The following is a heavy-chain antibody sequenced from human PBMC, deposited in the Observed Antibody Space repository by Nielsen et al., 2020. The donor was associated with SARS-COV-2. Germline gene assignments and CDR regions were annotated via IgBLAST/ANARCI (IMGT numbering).Heavy chain of an antibody. CDR3: AKDLFGFAGPPLIYDSASFDI. CDR1: GFTFSSYA. V-gene: IGHV3-30-3*01. Sequence: GGSLRLSCAASGFTFSSYAMHWVRQAPGKGLGWVAVISYDGSNKYYADSVKGRFTISRDNSKNTLYLQMNSLRAEDTAVYYCAKDLFGFAGPPLIYDSASFDIWGQGTMVTVSS. J-gene: IGHJ3*02. CDR2: ISYDGSNK. D-gene: IGHD3-22*01.